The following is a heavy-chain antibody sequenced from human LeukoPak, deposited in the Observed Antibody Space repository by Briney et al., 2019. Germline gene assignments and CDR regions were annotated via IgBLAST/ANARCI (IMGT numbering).Heavy chain of an antibody. J-gene: IGHJ3*02. CDR3: ARYSSWTLVGFDI. D-gene: IGHD6-6*01. V-gene: IGHV3-30*14. CDR2: ISYDGSNK. Sequence: PGRSLRLSCAASGFTFSSYAMHWVRQAPGKGLEWVAVISYDGSNKYYADSVKGRFTISRDNSKNTLYLQMNSLRAEDTAVYYCARYSSWTLVGFDIWGQGTMVTVSS. CDR1: GFTFSSYA.